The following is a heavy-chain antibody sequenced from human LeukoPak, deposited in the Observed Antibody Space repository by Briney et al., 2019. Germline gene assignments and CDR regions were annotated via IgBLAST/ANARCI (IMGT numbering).Heavy chain of an antibody. CDR3: ARIQTPGIAVAGTGEAFDI. J-gene: IGHJ3*02. Sequence: GESLKISCKGSGYSFPSYWIGWVRHMPGKGLEWMGMIAPGDSDTRYSPSFQGQVTISADKSISTAYLQWSSLKASDTAMYYCARIQTPGIAVAGTGEAFDIWGQGTMVTVSS. V-gene: IGHV5-51*01. D-gene: IGHD6-19*01. CDR2: IAPGDSDT. CDR1: GYSFPSYW.